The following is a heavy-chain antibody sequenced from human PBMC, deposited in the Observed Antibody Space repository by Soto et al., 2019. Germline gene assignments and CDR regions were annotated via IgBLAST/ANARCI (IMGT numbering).Heavy chain of an antibody. CDR2: INHSGST. D-gene: IGHD6-6*01. J-gene: IGHJ4*02. CDR1: GGSFSGYY. Sequence: SETLSLTCAVYGGSFSGYYWSWIRQPPGKGLEWIGEINHSGSTNYNPSLKSRVTISVDTSRNQFSLKLSSVTAADTAVYYCARTSRLPPYYFDYWGQGTLVTVSS. V-gene: IGHV4-34*01. CDR3: ARTSRLPPYYFDY.